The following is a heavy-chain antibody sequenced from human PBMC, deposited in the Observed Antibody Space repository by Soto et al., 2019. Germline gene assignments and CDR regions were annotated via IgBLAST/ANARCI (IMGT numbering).Heavy chain of an antibody. V-gene: IGHV3-74*01. CDR1: GFTFSSYW. Sequence: EVQLVESGGGLVPPGGSLRLSCAASGFTFSSYWMHWVRQATGKGLVWVSRINSDGSSTSYADSVKGRFTISRDNAKNTLYLQMNSHRAEDTAVYYCARSNYWYTMVRGRGFDYWGQGTLVTVSS. J-gene: IGHJ4*02. CDR3: ARSNYWYTMVRGRGFDY. D-gene: IGHD3-10*01. CDR2: INSDGSST.